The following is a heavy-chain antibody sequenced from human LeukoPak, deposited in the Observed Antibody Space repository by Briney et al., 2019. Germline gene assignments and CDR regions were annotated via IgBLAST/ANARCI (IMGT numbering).Heavy chain of an antibody. Sequence: SETLSLTCAVYGGSFSGYYWSWIRQPPGKGLEWIGEINHSGSTNYNPSLKSRVTISVDTSKNQFSLKLSSVTAADTAVYYCARHVVRSGSYYNVTPKGAFDIWGQGTMVTVSS. CDR1: GGSFSGYY. CDR3: ARHVVRSGSYYNVTPKGAFDI. V-gene: IGHV4-34*01. CDR2: INHSGST. D-gene: IGHD3-10*01. J-gene: IGHJ3*02.